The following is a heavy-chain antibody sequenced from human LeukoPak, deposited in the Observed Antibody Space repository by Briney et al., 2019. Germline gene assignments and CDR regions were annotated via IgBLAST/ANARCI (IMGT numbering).Heavy chain of an antibody. Sequence: GGCLRLSCAASGFTLSSYSMNWVRQAPGKGLEWVSSISSSSSYIYYADSVKGRFTISRDNAKNSLYLQMNSLRAEDTAVYYCARDLNDYYDSSDPDYWGQGTLVTVSS. CDR3: ARDLNDYYDSSDPDY. D-gene: IGHD3-22*01. J-gene: IGHJ4*02. V-gene: IGHV3-21*01. CDR2: ISSSSSYI. CDR1: GFTLSSYS.